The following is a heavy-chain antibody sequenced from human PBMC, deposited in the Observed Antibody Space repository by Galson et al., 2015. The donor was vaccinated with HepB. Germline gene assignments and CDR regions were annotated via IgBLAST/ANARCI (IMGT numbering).Heavy chain of an antibody. Sequence: CAISGDSVSSNSVAWNWIRRSPSRGLEWLGRTYYRSKWYTDYAVSVKGRITVNPDTSKNQFSLQLDSMTPEDTAVYYCARGPATFDFWGQGTLVTVSS. V-gene: IGHV6-1*01. CDR1: GDSVSSNSVA. CDR3: ARGPATFDF. J-gene: IGHJ4*02. CDR2: TYYRSKWYT.